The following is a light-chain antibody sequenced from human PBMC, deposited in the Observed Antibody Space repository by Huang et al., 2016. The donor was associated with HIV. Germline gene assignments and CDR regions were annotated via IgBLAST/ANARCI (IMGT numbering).Light chain of an antibody. J-gene: IGKJ4*01. Sequence: PGGTGTITCKASQSVGSYVAWYQQRPGQSPRLLLYETSNRAAGIPSRFSGSGSGTDFTLTISGLESEDLGVFYCQQRSTWPLTFGGGTKLA. CDR1: QSVGSY. CDR3: QQRSTWPLT. V-gene: IGKV3-11*01. CDR2: ETS.